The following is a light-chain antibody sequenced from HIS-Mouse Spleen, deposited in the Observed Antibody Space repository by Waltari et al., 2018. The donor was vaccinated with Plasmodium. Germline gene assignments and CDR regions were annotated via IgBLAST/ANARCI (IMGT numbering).Light chain of an antibody. CDR1: SGINVGTYR. J-gene: IGLJ2*01. CDR2: YKSESDK. V-gene: IGLV5-45*03. CDR3: MIWHSSAVV. Sequence: QAVLTQPSSLSASPGASASLTCTLRSGINVGTYRIYWYQQNPGSPPQYLLRYKSESDKQQGFGFPSRFSGSKAASANAGILLISGLQSEDEADYYCMIWHSSAVVFGGGTKLTVL.